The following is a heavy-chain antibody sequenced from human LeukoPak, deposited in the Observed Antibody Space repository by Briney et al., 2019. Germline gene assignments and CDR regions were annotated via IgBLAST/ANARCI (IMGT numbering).Heavy chain of an antibody. D-gene: IGHD3-22*01. Sequence: GGSLRLSCAASGFTFSSYGMHWVRQAPGKGLEGGAVIWYDGSNKYYADSVKGRFTISRDNSKNTLYLQMNSLRAEDTAVYYCARDLGDYYDSSGYLSWGQGTLVTVSS. CDR2: IWYDGSNK. J-gene: IGHJ5*02. CDR3: ARDLGDYYDSSGYLS. V-gene: IGHV3-33*01. CDR1: GFTFSSYG.